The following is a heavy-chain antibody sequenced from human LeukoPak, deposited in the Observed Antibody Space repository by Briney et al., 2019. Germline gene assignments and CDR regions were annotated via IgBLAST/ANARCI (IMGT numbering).Heavy chain of an antibody. Sequence: SETLSLTCTVSGGSIRSYYWSWIRQPAGKGLGWIGRIYSSGSTNYNPSLKSRVTMSLDTSKNQFSLELSSVTAADTAVYYCVFLGGSVIYDYWGQGTLVTVSS. D-gene: IGHD4-23*01. CDR3: VFLGGSVIYDY. CDR2: IYSSGST. CDR1: GGSIRSYY. V-gene: IGHV4-4*07. J-gene: IGHJ4*02.